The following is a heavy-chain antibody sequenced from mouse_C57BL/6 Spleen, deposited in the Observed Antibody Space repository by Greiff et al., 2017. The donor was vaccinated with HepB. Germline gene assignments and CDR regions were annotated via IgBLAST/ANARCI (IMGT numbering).Heavy chain of an antibody. J-gene: IGHJ4*01. D-gene: IGHD2-12*01. V-gene: IGHV5-16*01. Sequence: EVQLVESEGGLVQPGSSMKLSCTASGFTFSEYYMAWVRQVPEKGLEWVANINYDGSSTYYLASLKSRFIISRDNAKNILYPQMSSLKSEDTATYYCARGGAYYSDAMDYWGQGTSVTVSS. CDR3: ARGGAYYSDAMDY. CDR1: GFTFSEYY. CDR2: INYDGSST.